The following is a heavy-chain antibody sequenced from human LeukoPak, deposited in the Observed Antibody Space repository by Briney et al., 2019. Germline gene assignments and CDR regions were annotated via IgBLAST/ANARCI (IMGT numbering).Heavy chain of an antibody. CDR2: IYQRATV. J-gene: IGHJ5*02. D-gene: IGHD6-13*01. CDR1: GYSISSGYF. V-gene: IGHV4-38-2*02. Sequence: PSETLSLTCNVSGYSISSGYFWGWVRQAPGKGLEWIGSIYQRATVHYNPSLKSRVTISVDTSKNQFSLKLSSVTAADTAVYYCACGIAAAGTNWFDPWGQGILVTVSS. CDR3: ACGIAAAGTNWFDP.